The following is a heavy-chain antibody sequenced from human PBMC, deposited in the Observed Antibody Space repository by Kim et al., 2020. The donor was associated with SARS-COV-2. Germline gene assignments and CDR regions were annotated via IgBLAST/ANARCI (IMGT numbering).Heavy chain of an antibody. V-gene: IGHV4-39*01. J-gene: IGHJ4*02. D-gene: IGHD3-3*01. CDR3: ARLRGEGTIFGVVIKGPDY. Sequence: SRVTISVDTSKNQFSLKLSSVTAADTAVYYCARLRGEGTIFGVVIKGPDYWGQGTLVTVSS.